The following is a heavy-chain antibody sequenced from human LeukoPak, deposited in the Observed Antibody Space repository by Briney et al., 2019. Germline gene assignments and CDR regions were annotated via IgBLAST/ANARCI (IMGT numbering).Heavy chain of an antibody. CDR2: INPNSGGT. V-gene: IGHV1-2*02. CDR1: GYTFTGYY. CDR3: ARISTVTSNYYYYGMDV. Sequence: ASVKVSCKASGYTFTGYYMHWVRPAPGQGLEWMGWINPNSGGTNYAQKFQGRVTMTRDTSISTAYMELSRLRSDDTAVYYCARISTVTSNYYYYGMDVWGQGTTVTVSS. D-gene: IGHD4-11*01. J-gene: IGHJ6*02.